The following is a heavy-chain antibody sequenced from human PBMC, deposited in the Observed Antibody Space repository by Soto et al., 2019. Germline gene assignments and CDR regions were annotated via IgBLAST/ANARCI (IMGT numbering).Heavy chain of an antibody. V-gene: IGHV3-74*01. J-gene: IGHJ6*02. CDR1: GFTFSTYW. CDR3: ARDAYYDMGV. CDR2: INSDGSTT. Sequence: EVQLVESGGGLVQPGGSLRLSCVGSGFTFSTYWMHWVRQAPGKGLVWVSRINSDGSTTNYADSVKGRFTISRDNAKNTLYLQMNSPRAEDTAVYYCARDAYYDMGVWCRGTTVTVSS.